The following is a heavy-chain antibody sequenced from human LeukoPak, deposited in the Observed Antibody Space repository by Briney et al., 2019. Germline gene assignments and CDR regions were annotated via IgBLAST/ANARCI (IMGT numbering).Heavy chain of an antibody. Sequence: SQTLSLTCAVYGGSFSGYYWSWIRQPPGKGLEWIGEINHSGSTNYNPSLKSRVTISVDTSKNQFSLKLGPVTAADTAVYYCAGRSWGCTNGVCYPTNYYYYYMDVWGKGTTVTVSS. V-gene: IGHV4-34*01. D-gene: IGHD2-8*01. CDR1: GGSFSGYY. J-gene: IGHJ6*03. CDR3: AGRSWGCTNGVCYPTNYYYYYMDV. CDR2: INHSGST.